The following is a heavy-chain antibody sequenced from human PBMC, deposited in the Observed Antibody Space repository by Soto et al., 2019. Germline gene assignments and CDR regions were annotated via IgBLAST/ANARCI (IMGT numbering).Heavy chain of an antibody. CDR2: IYYSGST. J-gene: IGHJ6*02. CDR1: GGSISSSSYY. V-gene: IGHV4-39*01. D-gene: IGHD6-13*01. CDR3: ARFSSSWYWGGGPYYYGMDV. Sequence: QLQLQESGPGLVKPSETLSLTCTVSGGSISSSSYYWGWIRQPPGKGLEWIGSIYYSGSTYYNPSPKSRGTISVDTSKDQFSLKLSSVTAADTAVYYCARFSSSWYWGGGPYYYGMDVWGQGTTVTVSS.